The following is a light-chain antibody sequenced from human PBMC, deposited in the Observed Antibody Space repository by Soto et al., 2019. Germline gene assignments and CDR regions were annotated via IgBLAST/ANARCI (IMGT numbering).Light chain of an antibody. CDR3: AAWDESLNGVA. CDR1: NSNIGSYT. Sequence: QSVLTQPPSASATPGQRVTISCFGSNSNIGSYTVNWYRQHPGTAPKLLIYSSNQRPSGVPDRFSASKSGTSASLAISGLQSADEADYYCAAWDESLNGVAFGGGTQLTVL. V-gene: IGLV1-44*01. J-gene: IGLJ2*01. CDR2: SSN.